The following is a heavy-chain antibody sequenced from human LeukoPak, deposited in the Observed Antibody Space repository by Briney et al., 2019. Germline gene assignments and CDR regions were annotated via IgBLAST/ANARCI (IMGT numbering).Heavy chain of an antibody. J-gene: IGHJ4*02. D-gene: IGHD3-9*01. Sequence: GXSLRLSCAASGFTFSNYAMSWVRQAPGKGLEWVSGLSGSGGTTYYADSVKGRFTISRDNSKNTLYLQMTGLRADDTALYYCAKDRTGLYFFDYWGQGTLVTVSS. CDR1: GFTFSNYA. CDR3: AKDRTGLYFFDY. CDR2: LSGSGGTT. V-gene: IGHV3-23*01.